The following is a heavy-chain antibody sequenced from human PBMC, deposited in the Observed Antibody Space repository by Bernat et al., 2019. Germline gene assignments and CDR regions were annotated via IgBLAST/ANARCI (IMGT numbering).Heavy chain of an antibody. CDR1: GFTFSSYS. V-gene: IGHV3-21*01. Sequence: EVQLVESGGGLVKPGGSLRLSCAASGFTFSSYSMNWVRQAPGKGLEWVSSISSSSSYIYYADSVKGRFTISRDNAKNSLYLQINSLRAEDTAVYYCARDTSPLPPSSSWYGPYYYGMDVWGQGTTVTVSS. J-gene: IGHJ6*02. CDR3: ARDTSPLPPSSSWYGPYYYGMDV. D-gene: IGHD6-13*01. CDR2: ISSSSSYI.